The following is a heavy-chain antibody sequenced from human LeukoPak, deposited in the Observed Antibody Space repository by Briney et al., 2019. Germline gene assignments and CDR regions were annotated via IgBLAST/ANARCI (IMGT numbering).Heavy chain of an antibody. Sequence: PGGSLRLSCAASGFTFSSYAMSWVRQAPGKGLEWVSAISGSGGSTYYADSVKGRFTISRDNSKNTAYLQMNSLETQDTAVYYCTRAESSGWPHFDYWGQGTLVAVSS. J-gene: IGHJ4*02. CDR3: TRAESSGWPHFDY. V-gene: IGHV3-23*01. CDR1: GFTFSSYA. CDR2: ISGSGGST. D-gene: IGHD6-19*01.